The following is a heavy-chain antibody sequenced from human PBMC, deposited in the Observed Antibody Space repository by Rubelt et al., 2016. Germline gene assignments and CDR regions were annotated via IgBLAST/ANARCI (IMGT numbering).Heavy chain of an antibody. CDR1: GYTLTELS. V-gene: IGHV1-24*01. CDR2: FDPEDGET. CDR3: ASCGSRGDPLDY. J-gene: IGHJ4*02. D-gene: IGHD2-21*02. Sequence: QVQLVQSGAEVKKPGASVKVSCKVSGYTLTELSLHWVQQAPGKGTEWMGGFDPEDGETRYEQRFQGRVTMTEETSTDTAYMELRSLRSDDTAGYYCASCGSRGDPLDYWGQGTLVTVSS.